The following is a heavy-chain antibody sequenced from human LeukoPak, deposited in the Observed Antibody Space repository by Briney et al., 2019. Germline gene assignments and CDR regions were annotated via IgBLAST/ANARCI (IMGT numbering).Heavy chain of an antibody. V-gene: IGHV3-30*18. J-gene: IGHJ6*03. D-gene: IGHD1-14*01. Sequence: GGSLRLSCAASGFTFSSYGMHWVRQAPGKGLEWVAVISYDGSNKYYADSVKGRFTISRDNSKNTLYLQMNSLRAEDTAVYYCAKGGIPYYYYMDVWGKGTTVTVSS. CDR2: ISYDGSNK. CDR1: GFTFSSYG. CDR3: AKGGIPYYYYMDV.